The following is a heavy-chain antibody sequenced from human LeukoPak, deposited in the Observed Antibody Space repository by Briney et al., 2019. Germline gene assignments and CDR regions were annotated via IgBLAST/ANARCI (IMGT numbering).Heavy chain of an antibody. D-gene: IGHD4-17*01. J-gene: IGHJ4*02. Sequence: GGSLRLSCAASGFTFSSYAMSWVRQAPGKGQEWVSAISGSGGSTYYADSVKGRFTISRDNSKNTLYLQMNSLRAEDTAVYYCAKAFPKVTTGNYFDYWGQGTLVTVSS. CDR2: ISGSGGST. CDR1: GFTFSSYA. V-gene: IGHV3-23*01. CDR3: AKAFPKVTTGNYFDY.